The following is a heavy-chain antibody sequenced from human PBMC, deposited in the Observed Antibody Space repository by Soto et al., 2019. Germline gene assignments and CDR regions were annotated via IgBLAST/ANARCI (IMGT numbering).Heavy chain of an antibody. J-gene: IGHJ4*02. CDR3: AREDRGSYGVLDY. CDR2: ISSSTSTI. CDR1: GFSFRSYS. V-gene: IGHV3-48*02. D-gene: IGHD5-18*01. Sequence: GGSLRLSCAASGFSFRSYSMNWVRQAPGKGLEWSSYISSSTSTIYYADSVKGRFTISRDTAKNSLYLQMNSLRDEDTAIYYCAREDRGSYGVLDYWGQGTQVTVSS.